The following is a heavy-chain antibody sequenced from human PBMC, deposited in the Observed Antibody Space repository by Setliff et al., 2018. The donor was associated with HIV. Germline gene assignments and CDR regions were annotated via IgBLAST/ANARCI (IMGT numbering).Heavy chain of an antibody. CDR1: GGSITSYY. CDR2: IYYSGNT. V-gene: IGHV4-59*12. CDR3: ASGYKYYYDSSHENAFDI. D-gene: IGHD3-22*01. J-gene: IGHJ3*02. Sequence: LSLTCTVSGGSITSYYWSWIRQPPGKGLEWIGYIYYSGNTNYNPSLNSRVTISVDTSKNQFSLKLSSVTAADTAVYYCASGYKYYYDSSHENAFDIWGQGTMVTVSS.